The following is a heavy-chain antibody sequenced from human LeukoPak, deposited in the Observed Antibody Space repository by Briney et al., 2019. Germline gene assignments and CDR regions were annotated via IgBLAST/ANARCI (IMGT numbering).Heavy chain of an antibody. CDR1: EFTVSSNY. CDR3: ATFTPLRAFDF. Sequence: PMGSPRLSCAASEFTVSSNYMNWVRQAPGKGLEWVSFIYSGGSTYYADSVRGRFTISRDSSKNTLYLQMNSLRAEDTAVYFCATFTPLRAFDFWGQGTLDTVSS. J-gene: IGHJ4*02. D-gene: IGHD3-16*01. V-gene: IGHV3-66*01. CDR2: IYSGGST.